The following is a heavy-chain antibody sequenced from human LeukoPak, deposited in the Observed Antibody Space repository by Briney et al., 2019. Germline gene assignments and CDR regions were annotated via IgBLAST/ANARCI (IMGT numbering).Heavy chain of an antibody. CDR3: ARDRLGDYDHSGYYDK. D-gene: IGHD3-22*01. CDR1: GFTFSDYY. V-gene: IGHV3-11*01. CDR2: ICDSGRTI. Sequence: GRSLRLSCAASGFTFSDYYMSWVRQAPGKGLKWVSYICDSGRTIYYADSVKGRFTISRDNAKNSVYLQMNNLRAEDTAVYYCARDRLGDYDHSGYYDKWGQGTLVTVSS. J-gene: IGHJ4*02.